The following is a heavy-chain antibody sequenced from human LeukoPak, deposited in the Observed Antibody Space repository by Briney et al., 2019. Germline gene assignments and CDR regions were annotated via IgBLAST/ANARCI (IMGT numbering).Heavy chain of an antibody. Sequence: GGSLRLSCAASGFTFSSYAMSWVRQAPGRGLEWVSAIRGSGGSTYYADSVKGRFTISRDNSKNTLYLQMNSLRAEDTAVYYCAKDRGVYGSGSSSYYFDYWGQGTLVTVSS. V-gene: IGHV3-23*01. CDR3: AKDRGVYGSGSSSYYFDY. CDR1: GFTFSSYA. D-gene: IGHD3-10*01. CDR2: IRGSGGST. J-gene: IGHJ4*02.